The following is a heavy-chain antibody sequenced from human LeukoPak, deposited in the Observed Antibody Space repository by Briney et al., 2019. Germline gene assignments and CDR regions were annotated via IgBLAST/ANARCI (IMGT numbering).Heavy chain of an antibody. CDR1: GYTFTSYA. Sequence: ASVKVSCKASGYTFTSYAMNWVRQAPGQGLEWMGWINTNTGNPTYAQGFTGRFVFFLDTSVSTAYLQISSLKAEDTAVYYCARDRYNWNYPPFDYWGQGTLVTVSS. CDR2: INTNTGNP. V-gene: IGHV7-4-1*02. J-gene: IGHJ4*02. D-gene: IGHD1-7*01. CDR3: ARDRYNWNYPPFDY.